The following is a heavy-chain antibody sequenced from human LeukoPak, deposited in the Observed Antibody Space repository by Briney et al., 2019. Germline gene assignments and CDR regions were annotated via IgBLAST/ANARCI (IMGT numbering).Heavy chain of an antibody. D-gene: IGHD2-2*01. CDR3: ARDPAPQGYCSSTSCYDGGLSDY. V-gene: IGHV3-30*01. J-gene: IGHJ4*02. Sequence: GGSLGLSCAASGFTFSSYAMHWVRQAPGKGLEWVAVISYDGSNKYYADSVKGRFTISRDNSKNTLYLQMNSLRAEDTAVYYCARDPAPQGYCSSTSCYDGGLSDYWGQGTLVTVSS. CDR2: ISYDGSNK. CDR1: GFTFSSYA.